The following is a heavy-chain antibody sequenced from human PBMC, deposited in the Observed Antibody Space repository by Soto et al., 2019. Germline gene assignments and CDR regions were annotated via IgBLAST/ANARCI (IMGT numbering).Heavy chain of an antibody. D-gene: IGHD3-22*01. J-gene: IGHJ6*02. CDR2: IWYDGSNK. Sequence: GGSLRLSCAASGFTFSSYGMHWVRQAPGKGLERVAVIWYDGSNKYYADSVKGRFTISRDNSKNTLYLQMNSLRAEDTAVYYCARDRSLDRRRSYGMDAWGQGTTVTVSS. CDR3: ARDRSLDRRRSYGMDA. V-gene: IGHV3-33*01. CDR1: GFTFSSYG.